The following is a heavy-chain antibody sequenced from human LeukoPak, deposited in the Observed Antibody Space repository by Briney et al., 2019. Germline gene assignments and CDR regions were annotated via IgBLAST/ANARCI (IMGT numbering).Heavy chain of an antibody. Sequence: ASVKVSCKASGYTFTGYYTHWVRQAPGQGLEWMGWINPNSGGTNYAQKFQGRVTMTRDTSISTAYMELSRLRSDDTAVYYCASEEIVVVPAALRNWFDPWGQGTLVTVSS. CDR2: INPNSGGT. D-gene: IGHD2-2*01. CDR1: GYTFTGYY. CDR3: ASEEIVVVPAALRNWFDP. V-gene: IGHV1-2*02. J-gene: IGHJ5*02.